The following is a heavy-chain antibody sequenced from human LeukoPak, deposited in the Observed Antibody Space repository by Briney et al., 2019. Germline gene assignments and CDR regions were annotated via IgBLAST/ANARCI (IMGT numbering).Heavy chain of an antibody. CDR1: GGSISSGSYY. J-gene: IGHJ6*03. CDR3: ARGIVVVAQLGYYYYYMDA. V-gene: IGHV4-61*02. D-gene: IGHD2-15*01. Sequence: PSETLSLTCTVSGGSISSGSYYWSWIRQPAGKGLEWIGRIYTSGSTNYNPSLKSRVTISVDTSKNQFSLKLSSVTAADTAVYYCARGIVVVAQLGYYYYYMDAWGKGTTVTISS. CDR2: IYTSGST.